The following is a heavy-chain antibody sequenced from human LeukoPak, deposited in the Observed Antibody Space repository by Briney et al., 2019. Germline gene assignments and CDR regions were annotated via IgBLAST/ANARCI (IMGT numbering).Heavy chain of an antibody. CDR3: AKEAIDGLFVVVTAIPIDNWFDP. V-gene: IGHV3-23*01. D-gene: IGHD2-21*02. Sequence: GGSLRLSCAASGFTFSDYYMSWIRQAPGKGLEWVSAISGSGGSTYYADSVKGRFTISRDNSKNTLYLQMNSLRAEDTAVYYCAKEAIDGLFVVVTAIPIDNWFDPWGQGTLVTVSS. CDR1: GFTFSDYY. CDR2: ISGSGGST. J-gene: IGHJ5*02.